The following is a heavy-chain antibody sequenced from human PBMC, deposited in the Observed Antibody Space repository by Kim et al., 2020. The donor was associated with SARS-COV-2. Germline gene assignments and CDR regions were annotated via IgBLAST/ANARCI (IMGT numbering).Heavy chain of an antibody. Sequence: SETLSLTCAVYGGSFSGYYWSWIRQPPGKGLEWIGEINHSGSTNYNPSLKSRVTISVDTSKNQFSLKLSSVTAADTAVYYCARGRRGYYGSGSYWYYWGQGTLVTVSS. CDR2: INHSGST. J-gene: IGHJ4*02. D-gene: IGHD3-10*01. V-gene: IGHV4-34*01. CDR1: GGSFSGYY. CDR3: ARGRRGYYGSGSYWYY.